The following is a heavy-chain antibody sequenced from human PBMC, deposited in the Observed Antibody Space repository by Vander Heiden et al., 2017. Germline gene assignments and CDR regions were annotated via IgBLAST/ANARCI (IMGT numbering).Heavy chain of an antibody. Sequence: EVQLVPSGAEVKKPGESLKISCKGYGSTFRNYWINWVRQKPGKGLEWLGRIDPSDSYTNYSPSFQGHVTISVDNSISTAYLQWGSLKASDSGMYFCARLSANYYGTDWHFDLWGRGTLVTVSS. CDR2: IDPSDSYT. J-gene: IGHJ2*01. D-gene: IGHD1-26*01. CDR1: GSTFRNYW. V-gene: IGHV5-10-1*03. CDR3: ARLSANYYGTDWHFDL.